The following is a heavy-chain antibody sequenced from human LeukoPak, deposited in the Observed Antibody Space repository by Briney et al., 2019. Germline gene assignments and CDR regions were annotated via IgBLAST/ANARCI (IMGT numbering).Heavy chain of an antibody. Sequence: GGSLRLSCAASGFTFSSYGMSWVRQAPGKGLEWVSFISGNGGRTDYAESVKGRFTISRDNSKNTVYPQMNSLRDEDTAAYYRAKDPNGDYVGTFDMWGQGTMVTVSS. CDR2: ISGNGGRT. J-gene: IGHJ3*02. CDR3: AKDPNGDYVGTFDM. CDR1: GFTFSSYG. V-gene: IGHV3-23*01. D-gene: IGHD4-17*01.